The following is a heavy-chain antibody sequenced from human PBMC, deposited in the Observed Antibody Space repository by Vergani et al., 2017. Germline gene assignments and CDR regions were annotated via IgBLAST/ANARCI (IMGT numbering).Heavy chain of an antibody. V-gene: IGHV3-21*01. Sequence: EVQLVESGGGLVKPGGSLRLSCAASGFTFSSYSMNWVRQAPGKGLEWVSSISSSSSYIYYADSVKGRFTISIYNAKNSLYLQMNSLRAEDTAVYYCARDRSRTTGMDVWGQGTTVTVSS. CDR2: ISSSSSYI. D-gene: IGHD2/OR15-2a*01. J-gene: IGHJ6*02. CDR3: ARDRSRTTGMDV. CDR1: GFTFSSYS.